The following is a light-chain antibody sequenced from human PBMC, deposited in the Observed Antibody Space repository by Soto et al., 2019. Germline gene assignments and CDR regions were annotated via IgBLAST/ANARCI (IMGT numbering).Light chain of an antibody. Sequence: DIQMTQSPSSLSASVGDRVTITCRASQRISSYLNWYQQKPGKAPNLLIYSASSLQSRVPSRFSGSGSGTDFTLTISSLHPEDFATYYCQQSYSTPHTFGQGTKVDIK. J-gene: IGKJ2*01. CDR2: SAS. CDR3: QQSYSTPHT. V-gene: IGKV1-39*01. CDR1: QRISSY.